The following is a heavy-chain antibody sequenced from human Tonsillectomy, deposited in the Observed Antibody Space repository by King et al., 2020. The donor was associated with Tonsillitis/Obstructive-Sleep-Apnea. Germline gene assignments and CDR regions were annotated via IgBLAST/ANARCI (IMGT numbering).Heavy chain of an antibody. CDR2: IWHDGSNK. V-gene: IGHV3-33*01. D-gene: IGHD2-2*01. CDR3: ARVGSTSWMEDY. CDR1: GFTFSSYG. J-gene: IGHJ4*02. Sequence: VQLVESGGGVVQPGRSLRLSCAASGFTFSSYGMNWVRQAPGKGLDWGAVIWHDGSNKYYADSVKGRFTISRDNSKNTLYLQMNSLRAEDTAVYYCARVGSTSWMEDYWGQGTLVTVSS.